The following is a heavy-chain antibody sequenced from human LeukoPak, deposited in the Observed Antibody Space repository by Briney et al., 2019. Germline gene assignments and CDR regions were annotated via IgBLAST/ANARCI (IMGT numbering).Heavy chain of an antibody. J-gene: IGHJ3*02. CDR1: GGSISGYY. D-gene: IGHD3-22*01. CDR2: VYYSGNT. Sequence: PSETLSLTSTVPGGSISGYYWGWLRQPPGQGLEWIGYVYYSGNTNYNPSLKSRVTISVDTSKNQFSLRLSSETAADTTVYYCARDYDSTFDICGQGTMVTVSS. CDR3: ARDYDSTFDI. V-gene: IGHV4-59*01.